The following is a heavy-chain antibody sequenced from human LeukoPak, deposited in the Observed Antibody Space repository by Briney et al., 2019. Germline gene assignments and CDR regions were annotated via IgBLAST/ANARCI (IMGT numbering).Heavy chain of an antibody. V-gene: IGHV4-39*01. CDR1: GGSISSNNHY. Sequence: SETLSLTCTVSGGSISSNNHYWGWIRQPPGKGLEWLGSIYYSGNTYYYPSLKSRVTISVDTSKSQFSLSLSSVTAADTAVYYCARHRAGGSGMAVDYWGQGTLVTVSS. CDR2: IYYSGNT. J-gene: IGHJ4*02. D-gene: IGHD3-10*01. CDR3: ARHRAGGSGMAVDY.